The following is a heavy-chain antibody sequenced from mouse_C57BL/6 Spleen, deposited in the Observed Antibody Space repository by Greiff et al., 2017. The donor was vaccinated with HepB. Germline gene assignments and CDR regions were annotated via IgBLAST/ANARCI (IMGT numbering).Heavy chain of an antibody. V-gene: IGHV5-17*01. CDR1: GFTFSDYG. J-gene: IGHJ2*01. Sequence: EVKLVESGGGLVKPGGSLKLSCAASGFTFSDYGMHWVRQAPEKGLEWVAYISSGSRTIYYADTVKGRFTISRDNAKNTLFLQMTSLRSEDTAMYYCARAAMITTRYYFDYWGQGTTLTVSS. D-gene: IGHD2-4*01. CDR2: ISSGSRTI. CDR3: ARAAMITTRYYFDY.